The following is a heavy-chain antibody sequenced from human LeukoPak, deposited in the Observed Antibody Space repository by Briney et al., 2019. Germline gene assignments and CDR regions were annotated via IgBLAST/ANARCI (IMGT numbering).Heavy chain of an antibody. CDR3: ARHITVFGVAIIDI. Sequence: ASVKVSCKASGYTFTDYYMHWLRQAPRQGLEWMGWMHPNSGGTNYAQKFQGRVTMTRDTSISTAYMDLSSLRSDDTAVYYCARHITVFGVAIIDIWGQGTMVTVSS. J-gene: IGHJ3*02. V-gene: IGHV1-2*02. CDR1: GYTFTDYY. D-gene: IGHD3-3*01. CDR2: MHPNSGGT.